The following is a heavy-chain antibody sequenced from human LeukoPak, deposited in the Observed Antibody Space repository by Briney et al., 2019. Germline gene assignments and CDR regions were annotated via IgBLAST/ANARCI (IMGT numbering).Heavy chain of an antibody. D-gene: IGHD1-14*01. CDR2: ISGSGGVT. CDR1: GFTFSSYA. V-gene: IGHV3-23*01. Sequence: GGSLRLSCAASGFTFSSYAMSWVRQAPGKGLEWVSAISGSGGVTNYADSVKGRFTISRDNSRNTLYLQMNSLRAEDTAVYYCANNRNYFPYWGQGTLVTVSS. J-gene: IGHJ4*02. CDR3: ANNRNYFPY.